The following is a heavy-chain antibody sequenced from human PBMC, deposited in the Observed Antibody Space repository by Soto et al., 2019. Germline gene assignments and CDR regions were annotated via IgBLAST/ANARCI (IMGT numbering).Heavy chain of an antibody. CDR3: VRDASSGYRGWWDP. CDR2: ISPYNGDT. J-gene: IGHJ5*02. Sequence: QVQLVQSGTELKKPGASVMVSCKTSGYTFTSYGISWVRQAPGQGPEWMGLISPYNGDTIYARKFQGRVIVTADTATRTVYLDLRSLRSDDTAVYYCVRDASSGYRGWWDPWGQGTLVTVSS. V-gene: IGHV1-18*01. D-gene: IGHD6-25*01. CDR1: GYTFTSYG.